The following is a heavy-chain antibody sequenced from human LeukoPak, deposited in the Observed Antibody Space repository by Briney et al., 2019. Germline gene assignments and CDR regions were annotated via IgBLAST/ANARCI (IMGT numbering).Heavy chain of an antibody. D-gene: IGHD3-22*01. CDR3: ARSEGDYYDSSGYYYPRYYFDY. Sequence: GGSLRLSCAASGFTFSDYYMSWIRQAPGKGLEWVSYISSSGSTIYYADSVKGRFTISMDNAKNSLYLQMNSLRAEDTAVYYCARSEGDYYDSSGYYYPRYYFDYWGQGTLVTVSS. J-gene: IGHJ4*02. CDR1: GFTFSDYY. CDR2: ISSSGSTI. V-gene: IGHV3-11*04.